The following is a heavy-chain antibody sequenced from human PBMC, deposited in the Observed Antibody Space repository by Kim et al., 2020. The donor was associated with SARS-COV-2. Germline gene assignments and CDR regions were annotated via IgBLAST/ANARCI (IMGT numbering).Heavy chain of an antibody. J-gene: IGHJ6*02. CDR2: IYPGDSDT. CDR1: GYSFTSYW. V-gene: IGHV5-51*01. D-gene: IGHD2-2*01. Sequence: GESLKISCKGSGYSFTSYWIGWVRQMPGKGLEWMGIIYPGDSDTRYSPPFQGQVTISADKSISTAYLQWSSLKASDTAMYYCARRMDCSSTSCYSYYYYGMDVWGQGTTVTVSS. CDR3: ARRMDCSSTSCYSYYYYGMDV.